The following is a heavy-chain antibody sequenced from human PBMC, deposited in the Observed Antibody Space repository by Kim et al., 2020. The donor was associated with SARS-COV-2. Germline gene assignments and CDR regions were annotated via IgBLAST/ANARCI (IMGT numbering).Heavy chain of an antibody. CDR1: GGSISSYY. CDR2: IYYSGST. CDR3: ARGIGYDILTGYYYYYGMDV. J-gene: IGHJ6*02. D-gene: IGHD3-9*01. V-gene: IGHV4-59*01. Sequence: SETLSLTCTVSGGSISSYYWSWIRQPPGKGLEWIGYIYYSGSTNYNPSLKSRVTISVDTSKNQFSLKLSSVTAADTAVYYCARGIGYDILTGYYYYYGMDVWGQGTTVTVSS.